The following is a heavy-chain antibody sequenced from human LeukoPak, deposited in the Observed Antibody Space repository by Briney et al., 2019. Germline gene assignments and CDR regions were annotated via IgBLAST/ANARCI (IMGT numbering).Heavy chain of an antibody. CDR1: GGSISSGGYY. CDR3: ARGFAPGYSSGWYYGGFDP. CDR2: IYYSGST. D-gene: IGHD6-19*01. J-gene: IGHJ5*02. Sequence: SETLSLTCTVSGGSISSGGYYWSWIRQHPGKGLEWIGYIYYSGSTYYNPSLKSRVTISVDTSKNQFSLKLSSVTAADTAVYYCARGFAPGYSSGWYYGGFDPWGQGTLVTVSS. V-gene: IGHV4-31*03.